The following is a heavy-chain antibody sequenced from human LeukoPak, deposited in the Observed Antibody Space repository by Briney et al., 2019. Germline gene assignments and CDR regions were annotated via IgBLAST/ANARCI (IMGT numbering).Heavy chain of an antibody. CDR3: AREHCSSTSCYTNEGFDY. CDR2: IYHSGST. CDR1: GYSISSGYY. Sequence: SETLSLTCTVSGYSISSGYYWGWIRQPPGKGLEWIGSIYHSGSTYYNPSLKSRVTISVDTSKNQFSLKLSSVTAADTAVYYCAREHCSSTSCYTNEGFDYWGQGTLVTVSS. D-gene: IGHD2-2*02. V-gene: IGHV4-38-2*02. J-gene: IGHJ4*02.